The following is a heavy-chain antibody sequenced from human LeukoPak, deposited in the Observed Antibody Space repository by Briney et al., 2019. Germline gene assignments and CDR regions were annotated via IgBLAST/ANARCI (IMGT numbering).Heavy chain of an antibody. CDR3: ARDRLYLMVYAIEGDGMDV. V-gene: IGHV3-48*03. CDR2: ISSSGSTI. D-gene: IGHD2-8*01. Sequence: GGFLRLSCAASGFTFSSYEMNWVRQAPGKGLEWVSYISSSGSTIYYADSVKGRFTISRDNAKNSLYLQMNSLRAEDTAVYYCARDRLYLMVYAIEGDGMDVWGQGTTVTVSS. CDR1: GFTFSSYE. J-gene: IGHJ6*02.